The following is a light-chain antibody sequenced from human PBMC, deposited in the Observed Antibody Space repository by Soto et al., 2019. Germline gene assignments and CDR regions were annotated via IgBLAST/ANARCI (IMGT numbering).Light chain of an antibody. CDR3: QPYNNWPLT. CDR2: DTS. CDR1: QGLGDT. V-gene: IGKV3-15*01. J-gene: IGKJ4*01. Sequence: EVVMRQSPATLSFSPGEGDSRSCMASQGLGDTLAWYQHKPGQTPRLLIYDTSTRATGVPTRFSGSRSGAEFTLTINSLQSEDFAVYYCQPYNNWPLTFGGGTKVDIK.